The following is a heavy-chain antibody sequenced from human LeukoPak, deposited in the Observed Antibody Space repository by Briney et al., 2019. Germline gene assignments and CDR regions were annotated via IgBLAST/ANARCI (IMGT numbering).Heavy chain of an antibody. J-gene: IGHJ3*02. Sequence: PSETLSLTCTVSGGSISSGDYYWSWIRQPPGKGLEWIGYIYYSGSTYYNPSLKSRVTLSVDTSKNQFSLKLSSVTAADTAVYYCAREVYYYGSGSLGLDAFDIWGQGTMVTVSS. V-gene: IGHV4-30-4*08. CDR1: GGSISSGDYY. CDR2: IYYSGST. CDR3: AREVYYYGSGSLGLDAFDI. D-gene: IGHD3-10*01.